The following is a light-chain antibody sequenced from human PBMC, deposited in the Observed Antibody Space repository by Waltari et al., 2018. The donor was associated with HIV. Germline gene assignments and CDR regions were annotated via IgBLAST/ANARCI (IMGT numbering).Light chain of an antibody. J-gene: IGLJ2*01. Sequence: QSALTQPASVSGSPGQSITISCTGTSSDVGGYNLVSWYQQTPGKAPKLMIYEVSKRPSGVSNRFSGSKSGNTASLTISGLQAEDEADYYCCAYAGSTTYVIFGGGTKLTVL. CDR2: EVS. CDR1: SSDVGGYNL. V-gene: IGLV2-23*02. CDR3: CAYAGSTTYVI.